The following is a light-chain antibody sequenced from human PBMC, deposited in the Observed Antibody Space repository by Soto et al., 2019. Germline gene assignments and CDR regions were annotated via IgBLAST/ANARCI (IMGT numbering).Light chain of an antibody. J-gene: IGKJ2*01. CDR2: GAV. CDR3: QQYNAWPRT. Sequence: EVVMTQSPVTLSVSPGERATLSCRASQSVGGDLAWYQQTPGQTPRLLIYGAVTSATGVAARFSGAGSGTEFTLTVDSLQSEDVAIYYCQQYNAWPRTFGQGTKLEI. V-gene: IGKV3-15*01. CDR1: QSVGGD.